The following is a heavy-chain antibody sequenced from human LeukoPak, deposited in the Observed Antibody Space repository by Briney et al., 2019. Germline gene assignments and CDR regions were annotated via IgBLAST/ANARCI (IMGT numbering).Heavy chain of an antibody. Sequence: SGGSLRLSCAASGFTFSNHNMAWVRQAPGKGLEWISYISGRGEAIFYADSVQGRFTISRDNAKNSIYLQMNGLTAEDTAVYYCARTYGSGSLDYGGQGTLVTVSS. CDR2: ISGRGEAI. CDR3: ARTYGSGSLDY. V-gene: IGHV3-48*01. CDR1: GFTFSNHN. J-gene: IGHJ4*02. D-gene: IGHD2-15*01.